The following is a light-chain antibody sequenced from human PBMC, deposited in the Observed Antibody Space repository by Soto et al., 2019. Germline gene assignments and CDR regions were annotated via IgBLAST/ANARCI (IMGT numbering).Light chain of an antibody. J-gene: IGKJ5*01. Sequence: DIQMTQSPSTLPASVGDTVSILCRASESISSWLAWYQQKPGKAPKLLIYDASSLQSEVPSRFSGSGSGTDFTLTITSLQPEDFATYYCQQSYGTPITFGQGTRLEI. CDR2: DAS. V-gene: IGKV1-39*01. CDR1: ESISSW. CDR3: QQSYGTPIT.